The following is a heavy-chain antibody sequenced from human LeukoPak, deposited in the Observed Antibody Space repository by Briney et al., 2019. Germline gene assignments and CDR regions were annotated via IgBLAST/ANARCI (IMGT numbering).Heavy chain of an antibody. D-gene: IGHD3-10*02. Sequence: GGSLRLSCAATGFSFSSYEMNWVRQAPGKGLEWIAYISSSARTTYYADSVRGRFTISRDNAKNSLYLQMNSLRAEDTAVYYCAELGITMIGGVWGKGTTVTISS. CDR1: GFSFSSYE. V-gene: IGHV3-48*03. CDR2: ISSSARTT. CDR3: AELGITMIGGV. J-gene: IGHJ6*04.